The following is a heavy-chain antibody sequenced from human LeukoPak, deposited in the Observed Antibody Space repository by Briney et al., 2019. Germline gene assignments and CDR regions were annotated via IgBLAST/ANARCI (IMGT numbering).Heavy chain of an antibody. D-gene: IGHD3-22*01. J-gene: IGHJ4*02. Sequence: SETLSLXCTVSGGSISSYYWSWIRQPPGKGLEWIGYIYYSGSTNYNPSLKSRVTISVDTSKNQFSLKLSSVTAADTAVYYCAKEDYYDSSGYPIWGQGTLVTVSS. CDR3: AKEDYYDSSGYPI. CDR2: IYYSGST. CDR1: GGSISSYY. V-gene: IGHV4-59*01.